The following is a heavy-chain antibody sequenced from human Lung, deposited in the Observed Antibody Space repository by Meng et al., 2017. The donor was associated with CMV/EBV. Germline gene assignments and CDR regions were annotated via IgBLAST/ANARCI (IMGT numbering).Heavy chain of an antibody. CDR2: ISGLVGST. CDR1: GFTFNKYA. CDR3: AKDGAFGGPRGYFDN. D-gene: IGHD3-16*01. V-gene: IGHV3-23*01. J-gene: IGHJ4*02. Sequence: SGFTFNKYAMAWVRQAPGKGLEWVSTISGLVGSTYYADSVKGRFTLSRDNSKNSLDLQMNSLRVEDTAVYYCAKDGAFGGPRGYFDNWGQGILVTVSS.